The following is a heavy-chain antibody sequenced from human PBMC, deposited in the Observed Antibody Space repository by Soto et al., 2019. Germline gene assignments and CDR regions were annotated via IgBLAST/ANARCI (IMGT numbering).Heavy chain of an antibody. J-gene: IGHJ5*02. CDR2: ISNDGSST. V-gene: IGHV3-74*01. CDR3: VRDQDSRGYSVFNL. D-gene: IGHD3-22*01. CDR1: GFTLNSFF. Sequence: GGSLRLSCAASGFTLNSFFMHWVRHAPGKGLMWVSRISNDGSSTTYADSVKGRFTISRDNARNTLYLQMNSLGADDTAVYFCVRDQDSRGYSVFNLWGEGAQVTLSS.